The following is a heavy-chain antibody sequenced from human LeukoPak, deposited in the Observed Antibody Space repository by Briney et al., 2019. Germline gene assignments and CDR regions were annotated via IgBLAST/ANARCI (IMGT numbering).Heavy chain of an antibody. J-gene: IGHJ4*02. CDR1: EFTFSTYS. CDR2: ISSSGSVT. D-gene: IGHD1-26*01. Sequence: GESLRLSCAASEFTFSTYSVSWVRQAPGKGLEWVSAISSSGSVTLYADSVKGRFTISRDNSKNTLYLQMNSLRVEDTALYYCANLGRGGYLRPLYYFDYWGQGTLVTVSS. V-gene: IGHV3-23*01. CDR3: ANLGRGGYLRPLYYFDY.